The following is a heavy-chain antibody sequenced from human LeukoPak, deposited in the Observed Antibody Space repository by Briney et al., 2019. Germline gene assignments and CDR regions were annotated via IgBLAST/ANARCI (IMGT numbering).Heavy chain of an antibody. CDR2: IYYSGRT. D-gene: IGHD2-2*01. V-gene: IGHV4-34*01. CDR3: ARHPTYEGYCSSTSCLGMDV. CDR1: GGSFSGYY. Sequence: SETLSLTCAVYGGSFSGYYWSWIRQPPGQGLEWIGSIYYSGRTYYNPSLKSRVTISVDTSKNQFSLKLSSVTAADTAVYYCARHPTYEGYCSSTSCLGMDVWGQGTTVTVSS. J-gene: IGHJ6*02.